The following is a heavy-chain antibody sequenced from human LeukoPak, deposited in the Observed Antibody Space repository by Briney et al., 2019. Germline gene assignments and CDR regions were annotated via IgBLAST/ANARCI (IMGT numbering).Heavy chain of an antibody. Sequence: GGSLRLSCAASGFTFSSYSMNWVRQAPGKGLEWISCISSSSTTIYYAASVKGRFTISRDNARNSLYLQMNSLRAEDTAVYYCAGTYSSSWYGFDYWGQGTLVTVSS. V-gene: IGHV3-48*01. J-gene: IGHJ4*02. CDR1: GFTFSSYS. D-gene: IGHD6-13*01. CDR3: AGTYSSSWYGFDY. CDR2: ISSSSTTI.